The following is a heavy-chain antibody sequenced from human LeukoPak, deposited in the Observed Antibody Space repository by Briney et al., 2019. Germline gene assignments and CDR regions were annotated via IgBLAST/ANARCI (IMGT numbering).Heavy chain of an antibody. CDR3: AGHKYPVQAFDI. Sequence: SETLSLTCAVSGGSFSDYYCCWIRQPPGQGLEWIGEINHGGDTNYNSPLQSRVTLSVDTSRNQFSLVLSSVAAADTAVYYCAGHKYPVQAFDIWGQGTMVIVSS. J-gene: IGHJ3*02. V-gene: IGHV4-34*01. D-gene: IGHD2-2*02. CDR1: GGSFSDYY. CDR2: INHGGDT.